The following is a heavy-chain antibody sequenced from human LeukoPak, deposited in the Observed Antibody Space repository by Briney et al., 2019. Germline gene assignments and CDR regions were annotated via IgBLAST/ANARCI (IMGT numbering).Heavy chain of an antibody. Sequence: SGGSLRLSCAASGFTFSKAWMSWVRQAPGKGLEWVGCIKHKTDGGTTDYDAVVRGRFTISRDDSKNTLYLQMNSLKTEDTAVYYCSTAGVAAAGRGTHYWGQGTLVTVSS. CDR3: STAGVAAAGRGTHY. D-gene: IGHD6-13*01. CDR2: IKHKTDGGTT. CDR1: GFTFSKAW. J-gene: IGHJ4*02. V-gene: IGHV3-15*01.